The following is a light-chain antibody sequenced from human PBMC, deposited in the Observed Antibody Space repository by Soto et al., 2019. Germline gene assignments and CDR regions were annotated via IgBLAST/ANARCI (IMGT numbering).Light chain of an antibody. CDR1: QSISDW. V-gene: IGKV1-5*01. J-gene: IGKJ1*01. CDR3: QQTYSIPGT. CDR2: DAS. Sequence: DIQMTQSPSTLSASVGDRVTITCRASQSISDWLAWFQQKPGKAPKVLIYDASTLESGVPSRFSGSGSGTEFTLTISSLQPEDSATYYCQQTYSIPGTFGQGTKVDTK.